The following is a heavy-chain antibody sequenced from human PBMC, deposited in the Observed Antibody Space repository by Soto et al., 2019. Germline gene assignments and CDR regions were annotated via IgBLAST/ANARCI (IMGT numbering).Heavy chain of an antibody. D-gene: IGHD3-3*01. V-gene: IGHV1-46*01. CDR1: GYTFTNYY. Sequence: ASVKVSCKASGYTFTNYYMHCVRQAHGQGLEWMGIINPSGGSTSYAQKFQGRVTMTRDTSTSTVYMELSSLRSEDTAVYYCASTYDFWSGDPTFDPWGQGTLVTVSS. J-gene: IGHJ5*02. CDR3: ASTYDFWSGDPTFDP. CDR2: INPSGGST.